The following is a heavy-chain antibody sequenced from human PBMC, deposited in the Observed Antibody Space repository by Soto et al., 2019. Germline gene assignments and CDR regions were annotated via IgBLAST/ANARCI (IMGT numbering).Heavy chain of an antibody. V-gene: IGHV1-69*13. D-gene: IGHD3-22*01. CDR3: ARGPDRSGFYLFDY. Sequence: SVTVSCTASGGPLINHAVSWVRQAPGQGPAWMGGIIPLSGTTNYAQKFQGRVTITADESMTTAYMEMSSLRYEDTAVDYCARGPDRSGFYLFDYWGQGNRVTVSA. J-gene: IGHJ4*01. CDR1: GGPLINHA. CDR2: IIPLSGTT.